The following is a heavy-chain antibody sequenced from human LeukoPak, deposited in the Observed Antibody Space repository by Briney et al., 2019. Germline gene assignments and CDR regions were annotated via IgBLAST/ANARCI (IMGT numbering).Heavy chain of an antibody. V-gene: IGHV1-69*13. CDR3: AIGYCSSTSCYGYYYMDV. D-gene: IGHD2-2*03. CDR2: IIPIFGTA. J-gene: IGHJ6*03. Sequence: SVKVSCKASGYTFASYTISWVRQAPGQGLEWMGGIIPIFGTANYAQKFQGRVTITADESTSTAYMELSSLRSEDTAVYYCAIGYCSSTSCYGYYYMDVWGKGTTVTVSS. CDR1: GYTFASYT.